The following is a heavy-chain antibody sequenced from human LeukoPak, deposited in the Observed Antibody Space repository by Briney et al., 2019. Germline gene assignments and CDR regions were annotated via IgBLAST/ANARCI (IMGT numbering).Heavy chain of an antibody. V-gene: IGHV4-38-2*02. J-gene: IGHJ3*02. Sequence: SETLSLTCTVSGYSINSGYYWGWIRQPPGKGLEWIGSIYHSGSTYYNPSLKSRVTISVDTSKNQFSLKLSSVTAADTAVYYCARDGATGTTKAFDIWGQGTMVTVSS. CDR3: ARDGATGTTKAFDI. CDR2: IYHSGST. D-gene: IGHD1-7*01. CDR1: GYSINSGYY.